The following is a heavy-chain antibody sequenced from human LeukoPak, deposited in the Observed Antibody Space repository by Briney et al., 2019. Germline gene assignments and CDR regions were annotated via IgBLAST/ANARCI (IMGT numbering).Heavy chain of an antibody. J-gene: IGHJ4*02. CDR1: GFTFSSYA. V-gene: IGHV3-23*01. CDR2: ISGSGGSA. Sequence: GGSLRLSCAASGFTFSSYAMSWVRQAPGKGLEWVSAISGSGGSAYYADSVKGRFTISRGNSKNTLYLQMNSLRAEDTAVYYCAKEGIQLWPSSYFDYWGQGTLVTVSS. D-gene: IGHD5-18*01. CDR3: AKEGIQLWPSSYFDY.